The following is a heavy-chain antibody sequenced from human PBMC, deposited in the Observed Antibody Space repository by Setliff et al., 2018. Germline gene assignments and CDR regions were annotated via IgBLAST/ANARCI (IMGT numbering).Heavy chain of an antibody. Sequence: SETLSLTCTVSGGSISSSNDCWGWIRQPPGKGLEWIGSIYYSGSTYYSPSLKSRVTISIDKSKNQFSLKLTSVTAADTALYYCARGRNIAARLLDTWGQGSLVTVSS. V-gene: IGHV4-39*07. CDR3: ARGRNIAARLLDT. J-gene: IGHJ5*02. CDR2: IYYSGST. D-gene: IGHD6-6*01. CDR1: GGSISSSNDC.